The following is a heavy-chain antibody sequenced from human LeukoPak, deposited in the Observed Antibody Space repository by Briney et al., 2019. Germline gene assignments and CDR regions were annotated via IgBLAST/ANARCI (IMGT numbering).Heavy chain of an antibody. CDR1: GGSISGYY. Sequence: SETLSLTCTVSGGSISGYYWSWIRQPAGKGLEWTGRIYASGSINYNPSLQSRVTMSLDTSKNQFSLQLSSVTAADTAVYYCARSRGRGYSDYWGQGTLVTVSS. J-gene: IGHJ4*02. CDR3: ARSRGRGYSDY. V-gene: IGHV4-4*07. D-gene: IGHD6-25*01. CDR2: IYASGSI.